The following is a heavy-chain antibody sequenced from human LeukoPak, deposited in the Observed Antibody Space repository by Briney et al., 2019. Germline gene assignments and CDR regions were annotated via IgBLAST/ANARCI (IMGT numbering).Heavy chain of an antibody. D-gene: IGHD2-15*01. CDR3: ARDERYCSGGSCPYWVPRTQDDAFDI. V-gene: IGHV4-39*07. Sequence: PSETLSLTCTVPGGSISSSSYYWGWIRQPPGKGLEWIGSIYYSGSTYYNPSLKSRVTISVDTSKNQFSLKLSSVTAADTAVYYCARDERYCSGGSCPYWVPRTQDDAFDIWGQGTMVTVSS. J-gene: IGHJ3*02. CDR2: IYYSGST. CDR1: GGSISSSSYY.